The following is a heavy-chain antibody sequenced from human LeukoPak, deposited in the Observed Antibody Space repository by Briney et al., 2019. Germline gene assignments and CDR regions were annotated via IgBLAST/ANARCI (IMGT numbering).Heavy chain of an antibody. Sequence: SVKVSCKASGGTFSSYTISWVRQAPGQGLEWMGRIIPILGIANYAQKFQGRVTITADKSTSTAYMELSSLRSEDTAVYYCARDREDNWNDRLSYFDYWGQGTLATVSS. J-gene: IGHJ4*02. CDR3: ARDREDNWNDRLSYFDY. CDR1: GGTFSSYT. V-gene: IGHV1-69*04. D-gene: IGHD1-20*01. CDR2: IIPILGIA.